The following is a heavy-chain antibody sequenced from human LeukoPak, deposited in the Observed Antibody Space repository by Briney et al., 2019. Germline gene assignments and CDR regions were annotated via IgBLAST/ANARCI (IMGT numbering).Heavy chain of an antibody. D-gene: IGHD6-6*01. V-gene: IGHV1-2*02. Sequence: ASVKVSCKASGYTFTGYYIHWVRQAPGQGLEWMGLINPNSGGTNYAQNLEGRVTMTRDTSISTAYMELSSLPSDDTAVYYCARALSSLRLYYFDYWGQGTLITVSS. CDR2: INPNSGGT. CDR1: GYTFTGYY. CDR3: ARALSSLRLYYFDY. J-gene: IGHJ4*02.